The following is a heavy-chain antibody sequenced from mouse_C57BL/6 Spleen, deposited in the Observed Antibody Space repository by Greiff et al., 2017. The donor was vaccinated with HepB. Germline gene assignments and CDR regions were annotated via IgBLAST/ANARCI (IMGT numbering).Heavy chain of an antibody. CDR3: SCSKGNFDY. V-gene: IGHV1-82*01. CDR2: IYPGEGDT. J-gene: IGHJ2*01. D-gene: IGHD1-1*01. Sequence: VQLQESGPELVKPGASVKISCKASGYAFSSSWMNWVKQRPGKGLEWIGRIYPGEGDTNYNGKFKGKATLTADKSSSTAYMQLSSLTSEDSAVYFCSCSKGNFDYWGQGTTLTVSS. CDR1: GYAFSSSW.